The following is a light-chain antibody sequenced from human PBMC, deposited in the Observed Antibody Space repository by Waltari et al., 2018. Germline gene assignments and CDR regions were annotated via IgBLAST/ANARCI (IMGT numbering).Light chain of an antibody. CDR3: QRYDNLPIFA. V-gene: IGKV1-33*01. Sequence: DIQMTQSPSSLSAYVGDRFTITCQASQDISNYLNWYQQKTGKAPKLLIFDASKLETGVPSRFSGSRSGTHFTLTISSLQPEDVATYYCQRYDNLPIFAFGPGTKVDI. CDR2: DAS. CDR1: QDISNY. J-gene: IGKJ3*01.